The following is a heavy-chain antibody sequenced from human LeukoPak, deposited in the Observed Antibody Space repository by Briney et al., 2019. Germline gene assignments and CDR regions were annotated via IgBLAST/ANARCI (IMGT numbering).Heavy chain of an antibody. D-gene: IGHD4-11*01. Sequence: ASVKVSCKASGYTFTGYYMHWVRQAPGQGLEWMGWINPNSGGTNYAQKFQGRVTMTRDTSISTAYMELSRLRSDDTAVYYCATFKAHTVTQPLGYYYYYMDVWGKGTTVTVSS. J-gene: IGHJ6*03. CDR3: ATFKAHTVTQPLGYYYYYMDV. CDR1: GYTFTGYY. CDR2: INPNSGGT. V-gene: IGHV1-2*02.